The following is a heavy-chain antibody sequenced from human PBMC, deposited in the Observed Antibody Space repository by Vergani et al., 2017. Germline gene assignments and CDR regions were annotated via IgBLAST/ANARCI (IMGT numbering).Heavy chain of an antibody. J-gene: IGHJ4*02. CDR2: ISSSSSYI. CDR3: AKDVKYYYDSSGYYDY. CDR1: GFTFSSYS. V-gene: IGHV3-21*01. Sequence: EVQLLESGGGLVKPGGSLRLSCAASGFTFSSYSMNWVRQAPGKGLEWVSSISSSSSYIYYADSVKGRFTISRDNAKNSLYLQMNSLRAEDTAVYYCAKDVKYYYDSSGYYDYWGQGTLVTVSS. D-gene: IGHD3-22*01.